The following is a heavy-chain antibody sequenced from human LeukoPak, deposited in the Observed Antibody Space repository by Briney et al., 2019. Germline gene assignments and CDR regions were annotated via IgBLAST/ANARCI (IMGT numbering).Heavy chain of an antibody. J-gene: IGHJ4*02. V-gene: IGHV1-2*02. CDR2: INPNSGAT. D-gene: IGHD2/OR15-2a*01. CDR3: ARGIYSYSTPFDY. CDR1: GYIFSGYY. Sequence: GASVKVSCKASGYIFSGYYMHWVRQPPGQGLERMGWINPNSGATNYAQKFQGRVTMTRDRTISTVYMELSRLGSDDTAVYYCARGIYSYSTPFDYWGQGTLVTVSS.